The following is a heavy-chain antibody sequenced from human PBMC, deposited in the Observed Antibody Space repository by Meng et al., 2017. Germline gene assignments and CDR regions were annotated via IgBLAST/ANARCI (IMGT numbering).Heavy chain of an antibody. J-gene: IGHJ4*02. CDR3: AIGVVAAVPLDY. V-gene: IGHV1-2*06. CDR1: GYTFTSYD. D-gene: IGHD2-15*01. CDR2: INPNSGGT. Sequence: ASVKVSCKASGYTFTSYDINWVRQATGQGLEWMGRINPNSGGTNYAQKFQGRVTMTRDTSISTAYMELSRLRSDDTAVYYCAIGVVAAVPLDYWGQGTLVTVSS.